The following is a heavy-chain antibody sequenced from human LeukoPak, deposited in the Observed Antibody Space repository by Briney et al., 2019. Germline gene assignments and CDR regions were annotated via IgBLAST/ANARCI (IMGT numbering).Heavy chain of an antibody. CDR3: ASRANYDFWRVLSRETDAFDI. CDR1: GYTLTELS. V-gene: IGHV1-24*01. CDR2: FDPEDGET. Sequence: GASVKVSCKVSGYTLTELSMHWVRQAPGKGLEWMGGFDPEDGETIYAQKFQGRVTMTEDTSTDTAYMELSSLRSEDTAVYYCASRANYDFWRVLSRETDAFDIWGQGTMVTVSS. D-gene: IGHD3-3*01. J-gene: IGHJ3*02.